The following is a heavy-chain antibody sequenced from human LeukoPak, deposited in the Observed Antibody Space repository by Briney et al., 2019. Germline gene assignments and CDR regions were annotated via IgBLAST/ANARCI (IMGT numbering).Heavy chain of an antibody. J-gene: IGHJ5*02. V-gene: IGHV1-69*04. CDR3: ARGPTRLEYCSGGSCQNWFDP. CDR1: GGTFSSYA. D-gene: IGHD2-15*01. CDR2: IIPILGIA. Sequence: GASVKVSCKASGGTFSSYAISWVRQAPGQGLEWKGRIIPILGIANYAQKFQGRVTITADKSTSTAYMELSSLRSEDTAVYYCARGPTRLEYCSGGSCQNWFDPLGQGTLVTVSS.